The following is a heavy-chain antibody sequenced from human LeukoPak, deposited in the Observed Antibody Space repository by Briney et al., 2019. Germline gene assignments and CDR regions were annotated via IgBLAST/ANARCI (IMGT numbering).Heavy chain of an antibody. CDR3: AKDRNYYGSGSYLDY. CDR2: IRYDGSNK. Sequence: PGGSLRLSCAASGFTFSSYGMHWVRQAPGKGLEWVAFIRYDGSNKYYADYVKGRFTIPRDNSKTTLYLQMNSLRAEDTAVYYCAKDRNYYGSGSYLDYWGQGTLVTVSS. V-gene: IGHV3-30*02. CDR1: GFTFSSYG. J-gene: IGHJ4*02. D-gene: IGHD3-10*01.